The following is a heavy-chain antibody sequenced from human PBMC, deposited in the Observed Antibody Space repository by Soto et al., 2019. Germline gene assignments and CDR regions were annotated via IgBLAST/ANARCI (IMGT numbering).Heavy chain of an antibody. CDR3: ARELITMVRGVTVWFDP. J-gene: IGHJ5*02. Sequence: SENLSLTCTVSGGSISSGGYYWSWIRQHPGKGLEWIGYIYYSGSTYYNPSLKSRVTISVDTSKNQFSLKLSSVTAADTAVYYCARELITMVRGVTVWFDPWGQGTLVTVSS. CDR1: GGSISSGGYY. CDR2: IYYSGST. D-gene: IGHD3-10*01. V-gene: IGHV4-31*03.